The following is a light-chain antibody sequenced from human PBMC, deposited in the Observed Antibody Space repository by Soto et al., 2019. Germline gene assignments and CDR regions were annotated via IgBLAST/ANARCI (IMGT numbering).Light chain of an antibody. CDR3: CSYAGSSTFV. J-gene: IGLJ2*01. V-gene: IGLV2-23*03. Sequence: QSVLTQPASVSGSPGQSITISCTRTSNDVGSYNLVSWYQQHPGKAPKLMIYEGSKRPSGVSNRFSGSKSDNTASLTISGLQAEDEADYYCCSYAGSSTFVFGGGTKLTVL. CDR1: SNDVGSYNL. CDR2: EGS.